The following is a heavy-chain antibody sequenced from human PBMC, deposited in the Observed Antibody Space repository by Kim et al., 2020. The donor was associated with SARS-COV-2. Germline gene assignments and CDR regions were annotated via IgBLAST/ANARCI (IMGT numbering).Heavy chain of an antibody. J-gene: IGHJ4*02. CDR3: AKGGYDFGEFDY. CDR1: GFTFSSYA. V-gene: IGHV3-23*01. Sequence: GGSLRLSCAASGFTFSSYAMSWVRQAPGKGLEWVSAISGSGGSSYYADSVKGRFTISRDNSKNTLYLQMNSLRAEDTAVYYCAKGGYDFGEFDYWGQGTLVTVSS. D-gene: IGHD5-12*01. CDR2: ISGSGGSS.